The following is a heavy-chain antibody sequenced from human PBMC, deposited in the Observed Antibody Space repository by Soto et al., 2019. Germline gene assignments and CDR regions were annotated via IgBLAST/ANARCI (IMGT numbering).Heavy chain of an antibody. V-gene: IGHV3-30*18. J-gene: IGHJ4*02. D-gene: IGHD1-26*01. Sequence: QVQLVASGGGVVQPGRSLRRSCVASGFTFSSYGMHWVRQAPGKGLEWVAIISDDGSNTYYADSVKGRFTISRDNSKNTLYLQMNSMRAEDTSVYYCAKEGGVSWSYYSSSSYYFDYWGQGTLVTVSS. CDR1: GFTFSSYG. CDR2: ISDDGSNT. CDR3: AKEGGVSWSYYSSSSYYFDY.